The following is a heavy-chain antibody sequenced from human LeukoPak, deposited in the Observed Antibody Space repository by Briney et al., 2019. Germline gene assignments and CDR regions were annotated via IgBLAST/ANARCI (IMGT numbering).Heavy chain of an antibody. CDR1: GFTFSSYW. D-gene: IGHD1-26*01. Sequence: PGGSLRLSCAASGFTFSSYWMHWVRQAPGKGLVWVSRINSDGSSTSYADSVKGRFTISRDNAKNTLYLQMNSLRAEDTAVYYCAKDLEISGSYGGGSCDSWGQGTLVTVSS. V-gene: IGHV3-74*01. CDR3: AKDLEISGSYGGGSCDS. J-gene: IGHJ4*02. CDR2: INSDGSST.